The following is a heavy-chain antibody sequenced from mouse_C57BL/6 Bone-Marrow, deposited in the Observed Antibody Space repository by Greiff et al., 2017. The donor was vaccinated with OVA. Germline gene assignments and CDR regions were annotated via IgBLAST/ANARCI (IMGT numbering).Heavy chain of an antibody. CDR1: GYSFTGYY. Sequence: VQLKQSGPELVKPGASVKISCKASGYSFTGYYMHWVKQSHGNILDWIGYIYPYNGVSSYNQKFKGKATLTVDKSSSTAYMELRSLTSEDSAVYYCARVITTVVEGGYAMDYWGQGTSVTVSS. J-gene: IGHJ4*01. D-gene: IGHD1-1*01. V-gene: IGHV1-31*01. CDR2: IYPYNGVS. CDR3: ARVITTVVEGGYAMDY.